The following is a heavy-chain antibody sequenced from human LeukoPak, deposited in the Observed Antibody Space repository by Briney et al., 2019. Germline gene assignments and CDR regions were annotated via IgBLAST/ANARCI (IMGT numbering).Heavy chain of an antibody. CDR2: ISAYNGNT. V-gene: IGHV1-18*01. Sequence: GASVKVSCKASGYTFASYDINWVRQAPGQGLEWMGWISAYNGNTNYAQKLQGRVTMTTDTSTSTAYMELRSLRSDDTAVYYCARSTIGYCSGGSCYSLDYFDYWGQGTLVTVSS. D-gene: IGHD2-15*01. CDR1: GYTFASYD. CDR3: ARSTIGYCSGGSCYSLDYFDY. J-gene: IGHJ4*02.